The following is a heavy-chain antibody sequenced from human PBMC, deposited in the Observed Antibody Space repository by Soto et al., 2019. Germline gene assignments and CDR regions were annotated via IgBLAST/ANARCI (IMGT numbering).Heavy chain of an antibody. CDR3: ARDLGYYDSSGYFDY. Sequence: GGSLRLSCAASGFTFSDYYMSWIRQAPGKGLEWVSYISTSDSIYYADSVKGRFTISRDNAKNSLYLQMNSLRAEDTAVYYCARDLGYYDSSGYFDYWGQGTLVTVSS. D-gene: IGHD3-22*01. CDR1: GFTFSDYY. J-gene: IGHJ4*02. CDR2: ISTSDSI. V-gene: IGHV3-11*01.